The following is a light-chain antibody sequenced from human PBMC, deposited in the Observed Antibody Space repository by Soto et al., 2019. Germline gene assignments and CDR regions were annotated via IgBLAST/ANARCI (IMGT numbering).Light chain of an antibody. J-gene: IGKJ2*01. CDR3: QQRASWPYT. CDR2: DAS. Sequence: EIVLTQSPDTLSLSPGEGATLSCRASHDVSVSLVWYRQRPGQSPRLLIHDASNRATGISARFSGSGSGTDFTRPIGSLEPEESALYYCQQRASWPYTSGQGTKVEIK. CDR1: HDVSVS. V-gene: IGKV3-11*01.